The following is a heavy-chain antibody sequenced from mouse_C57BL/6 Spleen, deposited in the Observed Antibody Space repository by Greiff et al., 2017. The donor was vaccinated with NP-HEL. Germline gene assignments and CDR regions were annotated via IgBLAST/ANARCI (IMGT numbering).Heavy chain of an antibody. V-gene: IGHV1-82*01. CDR1: GYAFSSSW. Sequence: QVQLQQSGPELVKPGASVKISCKASGYAFSSSWLNWVKQRPGKGLEWIGRIYPGDGDTNYNGKFKGKATLTADKSSSTAYMQLSSLTSEDSAVYFCARFYYGNYDWYFDVWGTGTTVTVSS. CDR3: ARFYYGNYDWYFDV. CDR2: IYPGDGDT. D-gene: IGHD2-1*01. J-gene: IGHJ1*03.